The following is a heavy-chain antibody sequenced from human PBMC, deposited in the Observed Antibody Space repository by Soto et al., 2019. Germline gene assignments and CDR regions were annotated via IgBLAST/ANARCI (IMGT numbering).Heavy chain of an antibody. Sequence: ASVKVSCKTYGYTFTTYGINWVRQAPGQGLEWMGWISPYNGNTKYAQSLQGRVTMTTDTSTSTAYMELRSLRSDDTAVYYCAMGAAAGIDYWGQGTLVTVSS. D-gene: IGHD6-13*01. CDR3: AMGAAAGIDY. V-gene: IGHV1-18*04. CDR2: ISPYNGNT. CDR1: GYTFTTYG. J-gene: IGHJ4*02.